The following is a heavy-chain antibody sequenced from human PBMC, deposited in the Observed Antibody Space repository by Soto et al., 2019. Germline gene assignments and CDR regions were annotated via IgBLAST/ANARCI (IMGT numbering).Heavy chain of an antibody. CDR3: ARDVRDTGYSYWFDP. D-gene: IGHD3-9*01. Sequence: PLCLRYSVAGASSGGGGYYWSWIRQVPGKGLEWIGYIKYSGTTHYSPSLKSRVNISFDKSKNQVFLNLRFVTGADTAVYFCARDVRDTGYSYWFDPWGQGILVTVS. CDR1: GASSGGGGYY. J-gene: IGHJ5*02. CDR2: IKYSGTT. V-gene: IGHV4-31*03.